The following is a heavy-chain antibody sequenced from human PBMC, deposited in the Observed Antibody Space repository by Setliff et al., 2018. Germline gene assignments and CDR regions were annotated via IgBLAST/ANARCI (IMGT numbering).Heavy chain of an antibody. J-gene: IGHJ4*02. CDR2: IYWDDDK. CDR1: GYSISSGYY. CDR3: GHRQGGNSFRVDN. Sequence: TLSLTCSVSGYSISSGYYWGWIRQPPGKALEWLALIYWDDDKRYSPSLNSRLAIARDTSKNQVVLTMINMDPVDTATYYCGHRQGGNSFRVDNWGQGTLVTVSS. V-gene: IGHV2-5*02. D-gene: IGHD1-26*01.